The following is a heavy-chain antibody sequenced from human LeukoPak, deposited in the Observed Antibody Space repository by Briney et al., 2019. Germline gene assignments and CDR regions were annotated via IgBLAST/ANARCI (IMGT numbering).Heavy chain of an antibody. D-gene: IGHD1-1*01. CDR2: IYYSGST. J-gene: IGHJ4*02. V-gene: IGHV4-39*02. CDR3: ARDYWNDGDGGDH. Sequence: PSETLSLTCTVSGGSISSSSYYWGWIRQPPGKELEWIGSIYYSGSTYYNPSLKSRVTISVDTSKNQFSLKLSSVTAADTAVYYCARDYWNDGDGGDHWGQGTLVSVSS. CDR1: GGSISSSSYY.